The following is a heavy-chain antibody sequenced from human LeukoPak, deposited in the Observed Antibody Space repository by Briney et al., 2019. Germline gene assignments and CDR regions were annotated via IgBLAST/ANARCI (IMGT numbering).Heavy chain of an antibody. Sequence: SETLSLTCAVYGGSFSGYYWSWIRQPPVKGLEWIGEINHSGSTNYNPSLKSRVTISVDTSKNQFSLKLSSVTAADTAVYYCARGIREKINWFDPWGQGTLVTVSS. V-gene: IGHV4-34*01. J-gene: IGHJ5*02. CDR1: GGSFSGYY. CDR3: ARGIREKINWFDP. CDR2: INHSGST.